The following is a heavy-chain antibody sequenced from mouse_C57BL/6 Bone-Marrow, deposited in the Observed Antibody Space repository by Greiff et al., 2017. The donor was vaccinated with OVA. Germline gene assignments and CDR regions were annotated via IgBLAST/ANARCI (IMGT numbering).Heavy chain of an antibody. V-gene: IGHV1-39*01. CDR2: ITPNYGTT. CDR1: GYSFTDYN. Sequence: EVKLQESGPELVKPGASVKISCKASGYSFTDYNMNWVKQSNGKSLEWIGVITPNYGTTSYNQKLKGKATLTVDQSSSTAYMQRNSLTSEVSSVYYCARLYSNYEWFAYWGQGTLVTVSA. D-gene: IGHD2-5*01. CDR3: ARLYSNYEWFAY. J-gene: IGHJ3*01.